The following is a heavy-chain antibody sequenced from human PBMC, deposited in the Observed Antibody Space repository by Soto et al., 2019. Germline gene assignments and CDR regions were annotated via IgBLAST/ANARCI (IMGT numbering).Heavy chain of an antibody. V-gene: IGHV1-2*02. D-gene: IGHD1-7*01. Sequence: ASVKVSCKASGYSFTAYYMHWVRQAPGQGLEWMGWMNPNSGVTNYAQKFQGRVTMTRDTSISTAYMELSRLRSDDTAVYYCARDVVITGTTAYYYYGMDVWGQGTTVTVSS. CDR1: GYSFTAYY. CDR2: MNPNSGVT. CDR3: ARDVVITGTTAYYYYGMDV. J-gene: IGHJ6*02.